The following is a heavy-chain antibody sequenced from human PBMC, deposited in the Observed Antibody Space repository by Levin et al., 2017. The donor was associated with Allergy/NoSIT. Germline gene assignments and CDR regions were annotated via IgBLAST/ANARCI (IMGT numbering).Heavy chain of an antibody. CDR2: ISYTGSA. D-gene: IGHD3-10*01. V-gene: IGHV4-59*01. J-gene: IGHJ4*02. CDR1: GGSIRSYY. CDR3: ARAGRGRVFDY. Sequence: SQTLSLTCTVSGGSIRSYYWSWIRQPPGKGLEWIGYISYTGSANYNPSLKSRVTISVDTSKNQFSLNLNSVTSADTAMYYCARAGRGRVFDYWGQGTLVTVSS.